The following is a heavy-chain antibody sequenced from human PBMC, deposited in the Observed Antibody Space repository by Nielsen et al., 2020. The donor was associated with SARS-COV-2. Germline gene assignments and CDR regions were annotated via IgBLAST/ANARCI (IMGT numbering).Heavy chain of an antibody. CDR3: ARGWGTLYYYYGMDV. J-gene: IGHJ6*02. CDR1: GFTFSSYS. V-gene: IGHV3-21*01. D-gene: IGHD1-1*01. CDR2: ISSSSSYI. Sequence: GESLKISCAASGFTFSSYSMNWVRQAPGKGLEWVSSISSSSSYIYYADSVKGRFTISRDNAKNSLYLQMSSLRAEDTAVYYCARGWGTLYYYYGMDVWGQGTTVTVSS.